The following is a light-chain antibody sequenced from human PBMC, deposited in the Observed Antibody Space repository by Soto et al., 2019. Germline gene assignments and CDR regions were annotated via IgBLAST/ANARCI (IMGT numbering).Light chain of an antibody. V-gene: IGKV3-11*01. CDR1: QTVSRY. CDR2: YAS. Sequence: VLTQSPATLSLSPGERATLSCRASQTVSRYLAWYQQKPGQAPSLLIYYASNRATGIPARFSGSGSGTDYTLTISSLEPEDFAVYYCQQRSNWPFLTFGGGTKVEI. CDR3: QQRSNWPFLT. J-gene: IGKJ4*01.